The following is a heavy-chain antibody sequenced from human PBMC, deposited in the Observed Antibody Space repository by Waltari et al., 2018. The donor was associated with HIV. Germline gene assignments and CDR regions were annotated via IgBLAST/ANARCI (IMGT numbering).Heavy chain of an antibody. CDR2: ISSGGSVV. D-gene: IGHD7-27*01. J-gene: IGHJ4*02. Sequence: VQLGESGGGWVQPGGSLGLSCVASGFTFGTYSRNWVRQAPGRGLEWVSYISSGGSVVYYADSVKGRFTISRDNAKNSLYLEMNSLTVDDTALYFCARDADHWEQHYFDVWGQGTPVTVSP. V-gene: IGHV3-48*01. CDR1: GFTFGTYS. CDR3: ARDADHWEQHYFDV.